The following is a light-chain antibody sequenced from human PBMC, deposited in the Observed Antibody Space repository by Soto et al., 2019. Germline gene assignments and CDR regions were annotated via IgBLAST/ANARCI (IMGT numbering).Light chain of an antibody. CDR2: RNN. CDR3: AAWDDSLSGHVV. J-gene: IGLJ2*01. Sequence: QSVLTQPPSASGTPGQRVTISCSGSSSNIGSNYVYWYQQLPGTAPKLLIYRNNQRPSGVPDRFFGSKSGTSASLAISGLRSEHEADYYCAAWDDSLSGHVVFGGGTKLTVL. CDR1: SSNIGSNY. V-gene: IGLV1-47*01.